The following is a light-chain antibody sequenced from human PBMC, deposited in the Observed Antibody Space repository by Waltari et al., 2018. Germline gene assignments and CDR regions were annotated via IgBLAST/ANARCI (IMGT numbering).Light chain of an antibody. J-gene: IGKJ1*01. CDR3: MQGTHWPWT. V-gene: IGKV2-30*02. CDR2: KVS. CDR1: QSLVHSDGNTY. Sequence: DVVMSQSPLSLPVTLGQPASISCRSSQSLVHSDGNTYLNWFQQRPGQSPRRLFYKVSNRDSVVPDRFSGSGSGSDFTLKVSRVEADDVGVYYCMQGTHWPWTFSQGTKVDIK.